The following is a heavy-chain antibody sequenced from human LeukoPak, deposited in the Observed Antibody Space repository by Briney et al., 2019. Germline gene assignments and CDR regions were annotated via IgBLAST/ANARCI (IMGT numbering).Heavy chain of an antibody. CDR1: GYPFSSYW. CDR2: IYPGDSDT. CDR3: ARQSDFRLDY. J-gene: IGHJ4*02. Sequence: ESLKISFKGSGYPFSSYWIGWVRPMPGKGMEWMGIIYPGDSDTRYSPSLQGQVTISVDTSIGTAYLQWSSLKASDTAIYYCARQSDFRLDYWGQGTLVTVSS. V-gene: IGHV5-51*01. D-gene: IGHD3-3*01.